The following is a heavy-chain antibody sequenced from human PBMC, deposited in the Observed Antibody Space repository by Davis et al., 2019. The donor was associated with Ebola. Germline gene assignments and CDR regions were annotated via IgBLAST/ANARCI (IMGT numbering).Heavy chain of an antibody. J-gene: IGHJ4*02. CDR3: ARTAVNYSWFSGVY. D-gene: IGHD6-13*01. CDR1: GGSISSGGYS. CDR2: IYHSGST. V-gene: IGHV4-30-2*01. Sequence: MPSETLSLTCAVSGGSISSGGYSWSWIRQPPGKGLEWIGYIYHSGSTYYNPSLKSRVTISVDTSKNQFSLKLSSVTAADTAVYYCARTAVNYSWFSGVYWGQGTLVTVSS.